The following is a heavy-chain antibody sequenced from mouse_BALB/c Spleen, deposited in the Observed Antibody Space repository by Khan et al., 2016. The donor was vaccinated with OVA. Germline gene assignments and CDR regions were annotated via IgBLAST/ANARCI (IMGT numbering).Heavy chain of an antibody. CDR1: GYSINSGYG. J-gene: IGHJ2*01. Sequence: EVQLQESGPGLVKPSQSLSLTCTVTGYSINSGYGWNWIRQFPGNKLEWMGYISYSGTTNYNPSLKSRISFTRDTSKNQFFRQLNSVTTEDTATYYCARTARIKYWGQGTTLTVSA. CDR2: ISYSGTT. V-gene: IGHV3-2*02. D-gene: IGHD1-2*01. CDR3: ARTARIKY.